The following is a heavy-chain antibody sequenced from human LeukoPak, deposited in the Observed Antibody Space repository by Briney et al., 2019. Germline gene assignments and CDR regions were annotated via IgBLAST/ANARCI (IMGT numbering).Heavy chain of an antibody. D-gene: IGHD4-17*01. CDR2: IRSKAYGGTT. Sequence: GGSLRLSCTASGFTFGDYAMSWFRQAPGKGLEWVGFIRSKAYGGTTEYAASVKGRFTISRDDPKSIAYLQMNSLKTEDTAVYYCTRVKARTVTTGPFDYWGQGTLVTVSS. J-gene: IGHJ4*02. V-gene: IGHV3-49*03. CDR3: TRVKARTVTTGPFDY. CDR1: GFTFGDYA.